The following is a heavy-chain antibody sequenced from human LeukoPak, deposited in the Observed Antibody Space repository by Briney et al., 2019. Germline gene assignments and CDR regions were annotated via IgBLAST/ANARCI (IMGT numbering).Heavy chain of an antibody. Sequence: AGGSLRLSCAASGFTFSDASMSWVRQAPGKGLEWVCGIKSRSDGGIIDYAAPVTGRFIISRDDSKSTPHLQMNSLTTEATALYYCATALYDWNDVDYWGQGTLVTVSS. J-gene: IGHJ4*02. D-gene: IGHD1-1*01. CDR2: IKSRSDGGII. CDR3: ATALYDWNDVDY. V-gene: IGHV3-15*01. CDR1: GFTFSDAS.